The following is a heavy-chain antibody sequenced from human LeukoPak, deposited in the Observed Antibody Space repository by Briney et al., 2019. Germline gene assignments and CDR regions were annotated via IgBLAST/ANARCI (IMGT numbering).Heavy chain of an antibody. CDR3: ARSVLNYCSSTSCYSAFDI. V-gene: IGHV1-45*02. CDR2: ITPFNGNT. Sequence: SVKVSCKASGYTFTYRYLHWVRQAPGQALEWMGWITPFNGNTNYAQKFQGRVTITTDESTSTAYMELSSLRSEDTAVYYCARSVLNYCSSTSCYSAFDIWGQGTMVTVSS. CDR1: GYTFTYRY. J-gene: IGHJ3*02. D-gene: IGHD2-2*01.